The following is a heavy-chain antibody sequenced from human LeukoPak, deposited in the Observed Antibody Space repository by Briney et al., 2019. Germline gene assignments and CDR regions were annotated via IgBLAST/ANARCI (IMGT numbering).Heavy chain of an antibody. D-gene: IGHD3-3*01. CDR1: GGSFSGYY. Sequence: PSETLSLTCAVYGGSFSGYYWSWIRQPPGKGLEWIGEINHSGSTNYNPSLKSRVTISVDTSKNQFSLKLSSVTAADTAVYYCARRRKLRFDYWGQGTLVAVSS. J-gene: IGHJ4*02. CDR2: INHSGST. CDR3: ARRRKLRFDY. V-gene: IGHV4-34*01.